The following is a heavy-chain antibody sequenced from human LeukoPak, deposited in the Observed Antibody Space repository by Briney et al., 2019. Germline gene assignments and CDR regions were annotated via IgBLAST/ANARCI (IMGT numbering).Heavy chain of an antibody. Sequence: PWETLSLMCTVSGGSINIYYWGGLREPPGGGVECLGYVYHSGHTIYNPPLRSRINISEDTSKKQLSPNTTSVSAADTAAYYCARVPASSDAHLDYWGQGILVTVSS. D-gene: IGHD2-2*01. J-gene: IGHJ4*02. CDR2: VYHSGHT. CDR1: GGSINIYY. CDR3: ARVPASSDAHLDY. V-gene: IGHV4-59*01.